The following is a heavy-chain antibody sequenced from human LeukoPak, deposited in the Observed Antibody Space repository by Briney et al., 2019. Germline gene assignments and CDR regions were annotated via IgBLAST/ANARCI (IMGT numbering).Heavy chain of an antibody. D-gene: IGHD5-18*01. Sequence: AGGSLRLSCAASGFTFSSYAMSWVRQAPGKGLEWVSAISGSGGSTYYADSVKGRFTISRDNSKNTLYLQMNSLRAEDTAVYYCAKVLYDGYSSYDAFDIWGQGTMVTVSS. J-gene: IGHJ3*02. CDR3: AKVLYDGYSSYDAFDI. V-gene: IGHV3-23*01. CDR2: ISGSGGST. CDR1: GFTFSSYA.